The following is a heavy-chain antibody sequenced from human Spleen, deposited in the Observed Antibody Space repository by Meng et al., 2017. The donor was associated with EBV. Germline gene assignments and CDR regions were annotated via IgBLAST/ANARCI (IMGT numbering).Heavy chain of an antibody. D-gene: IGHD3-10*01. V-gene: IGHV3-23*04. CDR1: GFTFNEYA. Sequence: VQLVESGGGVVQPGTSLRLPCAASGFTFNEYAMSWVRQAPGKGLEWVAGISGRGTITGYAESVKGRFTVYRDNSKDSLYLQMNSLTAKDTAVYYCAKEPRDFLISLGESKFDSRGQGTLGTVS. J-gene: IGHJ4*02. CDR2: ISGRGTIT. CDR3: AKEPRDFLISLGESKFDS.